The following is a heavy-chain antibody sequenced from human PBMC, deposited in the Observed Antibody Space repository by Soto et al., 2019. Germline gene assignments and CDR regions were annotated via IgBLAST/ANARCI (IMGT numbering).Heavy chain of an antibody. Sequence: VQLVESGGGEVQPGRSLRLSCAASGFTYTDFALHWVRQAPGKGLEWVAIISYDGSDKYYADSVNGRFAISRDNPKNTLYLEMNSLRPEDTAVYFCARRALDSYYAIDVWGQGTTVTVFS. CDR3: ARRALDSYYAIDV. J-gene: IGHJ6*02. V-gene: IGHV3-30*09. CDR2: ISYDGSDK. D-gene: IGHD2-2*03. CDR1: GFTYTDFA.